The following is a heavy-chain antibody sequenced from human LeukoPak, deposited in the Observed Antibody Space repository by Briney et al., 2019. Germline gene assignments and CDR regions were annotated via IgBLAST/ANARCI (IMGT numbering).Heavy chain of an antibody. Sequence: SETLSPTCAVFGGPSSGYYWTGFAHPPGKRRDGIGEINHSGSTNYNPSLKSRVSISVDTFTKQFSLKLTSVTAADTAVYYCARSPDYYDVVDPWGQGTPVTVSS. CDR2: INHSGST. V-gene: IGHV4-34*01. CDR1: GGPSSGYY. CDR3: ARSPDYYDVVDP. J-gene: IGHJ5*02. D-gene: IGHD3-22*01.